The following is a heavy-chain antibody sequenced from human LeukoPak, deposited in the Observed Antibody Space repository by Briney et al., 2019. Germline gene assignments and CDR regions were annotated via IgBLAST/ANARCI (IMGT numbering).Heavy chain of an antibody. Sequence: GSLRLSCAASGFTFSNYAIIWVRQAPGKGLEWVSAISGSGGGTKYADSVKGRFTISRDNSKNTLYLQTNSLRAEDTAVYYCAKVQAASSGWYFDYWGQGTLVTVSS. CDR2: ISGSGGGT. V-gene: IGHV3-23*01. J-gene: IGHJ4*02. D-gene: IGHD6-19*01. CDR1: GFTFSNYA. CDR3: AKVQAASSGWYFDY.